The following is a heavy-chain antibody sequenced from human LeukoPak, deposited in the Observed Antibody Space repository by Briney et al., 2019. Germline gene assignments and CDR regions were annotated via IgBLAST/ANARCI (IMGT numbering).Heavy chain of an antibody. J-gene: IGHJ4*02. Sequence: QAGGSLRLSCAASGFTVSSNYMTWVRQAPGKGLEWVSLIYSGGSTYYADSVKGRFTIFRDNSKNTLYLQMNSLRAEDTAVYYCARAWPFDYWGQGTLVTVSS. CDR3: ARAWPFDY. CDR2: IYSGGST. V-gene: IGHV3-53*01. CDR1: GFTVSSNY.